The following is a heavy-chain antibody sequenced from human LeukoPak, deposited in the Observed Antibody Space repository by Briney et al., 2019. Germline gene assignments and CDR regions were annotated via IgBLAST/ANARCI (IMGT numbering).Heavy chain of an antibody. CDR3: ARPPTS. Sequence: PSETLSLTCAVYGGSFNGNYWSWIRQPPGKGLEWIGEINHSGSTNYNPSLKSRVTISVDTSKNQFSLKLSSVTAADTAVYYCARPPTSWGQGTLVTVSS. D-gene: IGHD1-26*01. J-gene: IGHJ4*02. V-gene: IGHV4-34*01. CDR1: GGSFNGNY. CDR2: INHSGST.